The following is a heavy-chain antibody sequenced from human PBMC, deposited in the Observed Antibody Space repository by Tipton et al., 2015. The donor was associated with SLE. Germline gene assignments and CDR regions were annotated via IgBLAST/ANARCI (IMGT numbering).Heavy chain of an antibody. V-gene: IGHV4-34*01. CDR2: INHSGST. CDR1: GGSFSGYY. Sequence: TLSLTCVVYGGSFSGYYWNWIRQPPGKGLEWIGEINHSGSTNYNPSLKSRVTISVDTSKNQFSLKLSSVTAADTAVYYCARGIKGPFDYWGQGTLVTVSS. CDR3: ARGIKGPFDY. J-gene: IGHJ4*02.